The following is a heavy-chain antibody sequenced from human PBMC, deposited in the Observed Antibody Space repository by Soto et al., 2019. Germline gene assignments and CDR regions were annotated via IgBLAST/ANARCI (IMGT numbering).Heavy chain of an antibody. CDR1: GYSFTSYW. D-gene: IGHD5-12*01. Sequence: EVQLVQSGAEVKKPGESLKISCKGSGYSFTSYWIGWVRQMPGKGLEWMGIIYPGDSDTRYSPSFQGQVTISADKSISTAYLQWSSLKASDTAMYYCARRKTSGIGYSGYDQIAFDIWGQGTMVTVSS. V-gene: IGHV5-51*01. J-gene: IGHJ3*02. CDR3: ARRKTSGIGYSGYDQIAFDI. CDR2: IYPGDSDT.